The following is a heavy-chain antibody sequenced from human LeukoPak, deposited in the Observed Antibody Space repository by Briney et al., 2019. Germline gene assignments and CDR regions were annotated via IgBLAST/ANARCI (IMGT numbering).Heavy chain of an antibody. V-gene: IGHV1-8*01. J-gene: IGHJ6*02. CDR3: ARGQRSDYYYYYGMDV. CDR2: MNPNSGNT. CDR1: GYTFTSYD. Sequence: GASVKVSCKASGYTFTSYDINWVRQATGQGLEWMGWMNPNSGNTGYAQKLQGRVTMTRNTSISTAYMELSSLRSEDTAVYYCARGQRSDYYYYYGMDVWGQGTTVTVSS. D-gene: IGHD6-25*01.